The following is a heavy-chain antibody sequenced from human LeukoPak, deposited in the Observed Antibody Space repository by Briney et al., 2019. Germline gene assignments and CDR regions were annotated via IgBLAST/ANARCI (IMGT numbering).Heavy chain of an antibody. CDR1: GFAFSAFA. J-gene: IGHJ3*02. CDR3: AKGGAAMTAAPHGDGVTPTLEGFDI. CDR2: VSGSGGRT. D-gene: IGHD2-21*02. V-gene: IGHV3-23*01. Sequence: GGSLRLSCVASGFAFSAFAISWVRQAPGKGLEWVSAVSGSGGRTFYADSVRGRFTISRDNSKKTVFLQMDSLRAEDTAVYYCAKGGAAMTAAPHGDGVTPTLEGFDIWAQGTMVTVSS.